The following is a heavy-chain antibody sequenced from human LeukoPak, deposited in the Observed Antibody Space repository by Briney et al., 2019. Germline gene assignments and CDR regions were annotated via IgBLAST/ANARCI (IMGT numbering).Heavy chain of an antibody. CDR3: AKYCISADCYANWFGP. J-gene: IGHJ5*02. CDR2: SKSKTDGGTT. V-gene: IGHV3-15*01. D-gene: IGHD2-2*01. Sequence: WGSLRLSCAGSGFTLSSAWMTWVRQAPGKGLEWVGLSKSKTDGGTTDYAAPVKGRFTISRDDSKNTLYLQMNSLKAEDTAVYYCAKYCISADCYANWFGPWGQGTLVTVSS. CDR1: GFTLSSAW.